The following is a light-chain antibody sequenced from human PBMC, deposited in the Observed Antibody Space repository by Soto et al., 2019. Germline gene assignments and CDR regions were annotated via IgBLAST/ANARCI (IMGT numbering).Light chain of an antibody. CDR1: SSDVGGYNY. V-gene: IGLV2-11*01. CDR2: DVS. CDR3: CSYAGSLV. Sequence: QSALTQPRSVSGSPGQSVTISCTGTSSDVGGYNYVSWYQQHPGKAPKLMIYDVSKRPSGVPDRFSGSKSGNTASLTISGLQAEDEADYYGCSYAGSLVFGGGTKLTVL. J-gene: IGLJ2*01.